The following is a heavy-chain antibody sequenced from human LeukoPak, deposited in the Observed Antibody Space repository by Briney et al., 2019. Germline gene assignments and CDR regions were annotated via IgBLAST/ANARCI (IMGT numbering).Heavy chain of an antibody. CDR3: ASTAYCGDDCYSSPLDY. CDR1: GGTFSSYA. J-gene: IGHJ4*02. Sequence: SVKVSCKASGGTFSSYAISWVRQAPGQGLEWMGGIIPIFGTANYAQKFQGRVTITADESTSTAYMELSSLGSEDTAVYYCASTAYCGDDCYSSPLDYWGQGTLVTVSS. D-gene: IGHD2-21*02. V-gene: IGHV1-69*13. CDR2: IIPIFGTA.